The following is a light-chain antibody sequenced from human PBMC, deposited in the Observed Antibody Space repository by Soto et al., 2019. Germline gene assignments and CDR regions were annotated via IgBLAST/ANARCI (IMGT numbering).Light chain of an antibody. J-gene: IGKJ4*01. CDR1: QSVRSN. CDR3: QQYNNWP. V-gene: IGKV3-15*01. Sequence: EIVMTQSPATLSVSPGERATLSCRASQSVRSNLAWNQQKSGQAPRLLIYGASTRATGIPARFSGSGSGTEFTLTISSLQSEDFAVYYCQQYNNWPFGGGTKVEIK. CDR2: GAS.